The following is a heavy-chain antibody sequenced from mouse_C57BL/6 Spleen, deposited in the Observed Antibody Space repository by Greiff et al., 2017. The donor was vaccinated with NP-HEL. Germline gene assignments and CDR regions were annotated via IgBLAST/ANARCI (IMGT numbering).Heavy chain of an antibody. CDR1: GYTFTSYW. D-gene: IGHD2-4*01. CDR3: ARSFYDYGRLDY. Sequence: QVHVKQPGAELVMPGASVKLSCKASGYTFTSYWMHWVKQRPGQGLEWIGEIDPSDSYTNYNQKFKGKSTLTVDKSSSTAYMQLSSLTSEDSAVYYCARSFYDYGRLDYWGQGTSVTVSS. J-gene: IGHJ4*01. CDR2: IDPSDSYT. V-gene: IGHV1-69*01.